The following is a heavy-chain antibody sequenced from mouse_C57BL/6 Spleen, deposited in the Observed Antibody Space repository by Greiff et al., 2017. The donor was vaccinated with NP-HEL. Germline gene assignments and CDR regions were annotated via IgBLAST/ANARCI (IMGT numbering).Heavy chain of an antibody. J-gene: IGHJ2*01. CDR2: INPGSGGT. CDR1: GYAFTNYL. D-gene: IGHD1-1*01. Sequence: QVQLQQSGAELVRPGTSVKVSCKASGYAFTNYLIEWVKQRPGQGLEWIGVINPGSGGTNYNEKFKGKATLTADKSSSTAYMQLSSLTSEDSAVYFCARQVLITPVVAQPGFDYWGQGTTLTVSS. V-gene: IGHV1-54*01. CDR3: ARQVLITPVVAQPGFDY.